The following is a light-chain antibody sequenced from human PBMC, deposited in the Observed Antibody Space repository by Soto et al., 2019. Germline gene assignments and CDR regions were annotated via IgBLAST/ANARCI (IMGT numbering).Light chain of an antibody. CDR3: QKYSSVPV. J-gene: IGKJ3*01. CDR2: AAS. CDR1: QGIRNY. Sequence: DIPMTQSPTSLSASVGDRVTITCRASQGIRNYVAWYQQIPGKAPKLLIYAASTLQSRVPSRFSGSGSGTDFTLTINGLQPEDVATYSCQKYSSVPVFGPGTKVEIK. V-gene: IGKV1-27*01.